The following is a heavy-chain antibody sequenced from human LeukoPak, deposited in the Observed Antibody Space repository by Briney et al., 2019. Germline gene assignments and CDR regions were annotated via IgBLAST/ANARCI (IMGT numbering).Heavy chain of an antibody. Sequence: PSETLSLTCAVYGGSFSGYYWSWIRQPPGKGLGWIGEINHSGSTNYNPSLKSRVTISVDTSKNQFSLKLSSVTAADTAVYYCARPTNFKGYCSGGSCLRDAFDIWGQGTMVTVSS. J-gene: IGHJ3*02. CDR1: GGSFSGYY. V-gene: IGHV4-34*01. CDR3: ARPTNFKGYCSGGSCLRDAFDI. CDR2: INHSGST. D-gene: IGHD2-15*01.